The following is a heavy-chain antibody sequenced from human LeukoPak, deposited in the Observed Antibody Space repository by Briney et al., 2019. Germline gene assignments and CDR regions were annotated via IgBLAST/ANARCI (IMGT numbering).Heavy chain of an antibody. D-gene: IGHD2-21*02. CDR1: GFTFDDYA. CDR3: AKVLLAGVVTAFDY. J-gene: IGHJ4*02. V-gene: IGHV3-9*01. Sequence: PGGSLRLSCAASGFTFDDYAMHWVRQAPGKGLEWVSGISWNSGSIGYADSVKGRFTISRDNSKNTLYLQMNSLRAEDTAVYYCAKVLLAGVVTAFDYWGQGTLVTVSS. CDR2: ISWNSGSI.